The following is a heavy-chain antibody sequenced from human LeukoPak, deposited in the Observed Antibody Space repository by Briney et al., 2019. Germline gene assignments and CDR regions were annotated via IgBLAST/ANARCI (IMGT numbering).Heavy chain of an antibody. CDR2: IWYDGSNK. CDR1: GLIFRNYA. J-gene: IGHJ4*02. CDR3: ARERGAVADYYFDY. V-gene: IGHV3-33*08. D-gene: IGHD6-19*01. Sequence: GGSLRLSCTASGLIFRNYAMTWVRQAPGKGLEWVAVIWYDGSNKYYADSVKGRFTISRDNSKNTLYLQMNSLRAEDTAVYYCARERGAVADYYFDYWGQGTLVTVSS.